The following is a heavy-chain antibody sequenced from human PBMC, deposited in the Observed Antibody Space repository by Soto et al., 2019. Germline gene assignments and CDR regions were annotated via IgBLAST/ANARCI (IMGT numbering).Heavy chain of an antibody. V-gene: IGHV4-4*02. CDR1: GGPISSNNW. CDR2: IHHDTGT. D-gene: IGHD2-2*01. CDR3: ARMPYSSYAMDG. Sequence: QVQLQESGPGLVEPSGTLSLTCAVSGGPISSNNWWSWVRQPPGKGLEWIGEIHHDTGTNYNTSLRSRVTISVDKSKNQLSLNLNSVTAADAAIYYCARMPYSSYAMDGWGQGTTVTVSS. J-gene: IGHJ6*02.